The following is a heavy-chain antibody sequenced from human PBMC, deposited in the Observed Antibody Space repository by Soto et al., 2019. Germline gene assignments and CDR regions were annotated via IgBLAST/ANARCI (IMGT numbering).Heavy chain of an antibody. J-gene: IGHJ4*02. CDR2: IWYDGSNK. CDR3: ATSSSGWTLAAFY. V-gene: IGHV3-33*01. CDR1: GFTFTNYG. Sequence: QVQLVESGGGVVQPGRSLRLSCAASGFTFTNYGMHWVRQAPGKGLEWVAIIWYDGSNKYYADSVKGRFTISRDNSKNTLYLQMNSLRAEDTAVYYCATSSSGWTLAAFYWGQGTLVTVSS. D-gene: IGHD6-19*01.